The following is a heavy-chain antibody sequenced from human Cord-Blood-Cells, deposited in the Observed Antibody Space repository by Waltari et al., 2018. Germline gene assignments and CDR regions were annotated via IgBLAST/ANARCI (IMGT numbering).Heavy chain of an antibody. D-gene: IGHD7-27*01. J-gene: IGHJ4*02. V-gene: IGHV4-39*01. CDR3: ARKATGVRFDY. CDR1: GGSISSSSYY. CDR2: IYYSGST. Sequence: QLQLQESGPGLVKPSETLSLTCTVSGGSISSSSYYWGWIRQPPGKGLEWIGRIYYSGSTYYNPSLKSRVTISVDTSKNQFSLKLSSVTAADTAVYYCARKATGVRFDYWGQGTLVTVSS.